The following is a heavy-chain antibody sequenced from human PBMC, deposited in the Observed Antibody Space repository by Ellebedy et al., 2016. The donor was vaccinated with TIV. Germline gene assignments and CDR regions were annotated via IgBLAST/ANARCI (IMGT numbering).Heavy chain of an antibody. D-gene: IGHD3-10*01. CDR3: ARGVGGFGESKYDY. Sequence: AASVKVSCKASGGTFSSYAISWVRQAPGQGLEWMGKIIPILGIANYAQKFQGRVTITADKSTSTAYMELSSLRSEDTAVYYCARGVGGFGESKYDYWGQGTLVTVSS. V-gene: IGHV1-69*04. J-gene: IGHJ4*02. CDR2: IIPILGIA. CDR1: GGTFSSYA.